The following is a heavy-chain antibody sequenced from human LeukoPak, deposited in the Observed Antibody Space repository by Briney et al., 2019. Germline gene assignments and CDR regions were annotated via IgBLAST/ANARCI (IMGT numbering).Heavy chain of an antibody. D-gene: IGHD2-2*01. J-gene: IGHJ4*02. CDR2: IYYSGST. V-gene: IGHV4-59*01. CDR1: GGSLSSYY. Sequence: PSETLSLTCTVSGGSLSSYYWSWIRQPPGKGLEWIGYIYYSGSTNYNPSLKSRVTISVDTSKNQFSLKLSSVTAADTAVYYCARVYCSSTSCLFDYWGQGTLVTVSS. CDR3: ARVYCSSTSCLFDY.